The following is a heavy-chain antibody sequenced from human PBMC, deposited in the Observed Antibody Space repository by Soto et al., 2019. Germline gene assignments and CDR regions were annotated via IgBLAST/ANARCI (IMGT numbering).Heavy chain of an antibody. D-gene: IGHD4-4*01. J-gene: IGHJ4*02. CDR3: ARDATYSNYLSVLDY. CDR1: GYTFTSYG. Sequence: ASVKVSCKASGYTFTSYGISWVRQAPGQGLEWMGWISAYNGNTNYAQKLQGRVTMTTDTSTSTAYMELRSLRSDDTAVYYCARDATYSNYLSVLDYWGQGTLVIVSS. CDR2: ISAYNGNT. V-gene: IGHV1-18*01.